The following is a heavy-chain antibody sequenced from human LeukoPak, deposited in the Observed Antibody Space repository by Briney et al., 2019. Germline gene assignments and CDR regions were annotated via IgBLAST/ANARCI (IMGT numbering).Heavy chain of an antibody. D-gene: IGHD6-25*01. Sequence: GESLKISCKGSGYSFTSYWIGWVRQVPGKGLEWMGIIYPGDSDTRYSPSFQGQVTISADKSISTAYLQWSSLTASDTAMYYCARHPSGFLDYYYMDVWGKGTTVTVSS. J-gene: IGHJ6*03. V-gene: IGHV5-51*01. CDR3: ARHPSGFLDYYYMDV. CDR1: GYSFTSYW. CDR2: IYPGDSDT.